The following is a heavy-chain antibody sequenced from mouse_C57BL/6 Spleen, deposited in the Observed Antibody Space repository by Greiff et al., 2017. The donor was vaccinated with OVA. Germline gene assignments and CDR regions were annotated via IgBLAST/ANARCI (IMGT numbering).Heavy chain of an antibody. CDR2: IHPNSGST. D-gene: IGHD1-1*01. V-gene: IGHV1-64*01. Sequence: VQLQQPGAELVKPGASVKLSCKASGYTFTSYWMHWVKQRPGQGLEWIGMIHPNSGSTNYNEKFKSKATLTVDKSSSTAYMQLSSLTSEDSAVYYCARVGTTVVAKDYFDYWGQGTTLTVSS. CDR3: ARVGTTVVAKDYFDY. J-gene: IGHJ2*01. CDR1: GYTFTSYW.